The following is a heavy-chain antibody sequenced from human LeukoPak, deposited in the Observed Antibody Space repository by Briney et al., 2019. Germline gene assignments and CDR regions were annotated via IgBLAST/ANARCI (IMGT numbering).Heavy chain of an antibody. Sequence: ASVKVSCKASGYTFTGYYMHWVRQAPGQGLEWMGWINPNSGGTNYAQKFQGRVTMTRDTSISTAYMELSRLRSDDTAVYYCARAPKCTVTVCYYYMDVWGKGTTATISS. D-gene: IGHD4-17*01. CDR3: ARAPKCTVTVCYYYMDV. CDR1: GYTFTGYY. CDR2: INPNSGGT. J-gene: IGHJ6*03. V-gene: IGHV1-2*02.